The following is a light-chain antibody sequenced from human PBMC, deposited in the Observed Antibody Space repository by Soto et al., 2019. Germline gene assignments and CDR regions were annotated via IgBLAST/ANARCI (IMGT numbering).Light chain of an antibody. CDR3: QQYNTFWT. CDR1: QSIIRW. J-gene: IGKJ1*01. Sequence: DIQMTQSPSTLSGSVGDRVTITFRASQSIIRWLAWYQQKPGKAPKLLMYRASTLESGVPSRVSGSGSGTEFTLTISSLQPDDFATYYRQQYNTFWTFGPGTKVDIK. CDR2: RAS. V-gene: IGKV1-5*03.